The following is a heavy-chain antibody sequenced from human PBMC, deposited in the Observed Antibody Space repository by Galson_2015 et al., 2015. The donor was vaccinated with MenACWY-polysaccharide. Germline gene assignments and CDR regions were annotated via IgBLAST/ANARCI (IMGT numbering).Heavy chain of an antibody. Sequence: SEPLSLTCTVSGGSINSYHWGWIRQSPGKGLEWIGYMHTSGKSNYNPSLKSRVIISVDTSKKEFSLKLSSVTAADTAVYYCVAELYHGPFGWCDPWGQGTQVIVSS. V-gene: IGHV4-59*01. J-gene: IGHJ5*02. CDR1: GGSINSYH. D-gene: IGHD3-16*01. CDR3: VAELYHGPFGWCDP. CDR2: MHTSGKS.